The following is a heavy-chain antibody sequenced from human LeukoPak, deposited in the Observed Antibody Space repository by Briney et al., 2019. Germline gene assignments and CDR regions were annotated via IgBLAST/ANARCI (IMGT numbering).Heavy chain of an antibody. CDR3: ARGGSGSYRPFDP. D-gene: IGHD3-10*01. V-gene: IGHV4-30-2*01. CDR1: GGSFSSGGYS. CDR2: IYHSGSA. Sequence: SRTLSLTCAVSGGSFSSGGYSWSWIRQPPGKGLEWIGYIYHSGSAYYNPSLKSRVTMSVDRSWNQFSLKVNSVTAADTAVYYCARGGSGSYRPFDPWGRGTLVTVSS. J-gene: IGHJ5*02.